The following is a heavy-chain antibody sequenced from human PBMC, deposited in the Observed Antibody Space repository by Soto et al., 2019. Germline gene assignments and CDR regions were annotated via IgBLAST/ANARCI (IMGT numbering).Heavy chain of an antibody. CDR1: GGSISSYY. V-gene: IGHV4-59*01. Sequence: PSETLSLTCTVSGGSISSYYWSWIRQPPGKGLEWIGYIYYSGSTNYNPSLKSRVTISVDTSKNQFSLKLSSVTAADTAVYYCARADSSSWYTSGYYFDYWGQGTLVTVSS. J-gene: IGHJ4*02. CDR3: ARADSSSWYTSGYYFDY. CDR2: IYYSGST. D-gene: IGHD6-13*01.